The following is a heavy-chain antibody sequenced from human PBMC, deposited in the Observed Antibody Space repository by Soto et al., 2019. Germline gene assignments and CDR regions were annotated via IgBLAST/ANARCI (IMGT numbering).Heavy chain of an antibody. D-gene: IGHD2-21*02. CDR1: GGSFSGYY. V-gene: IGHV4-34*01. CDR3: ARGVASVVTSYFDY. Sequence: SETLSLTCAVYGGSFSGYYWSWIRQPPGKGLEWIGEINHSGSTNYNLSIKSRVTISVDTSKNQFTLKLSSVTAADTAVYYCARGVASVVTSYFDYWGQGTLVTVSS. CDR2: INHSGST. J-gene: IGHJ4*02.